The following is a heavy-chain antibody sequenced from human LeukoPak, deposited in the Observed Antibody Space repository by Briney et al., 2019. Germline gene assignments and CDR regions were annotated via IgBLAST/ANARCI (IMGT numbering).Heavy chain of an antibody. CDR1: GFTFSNSA. D-gene: IGHD3-22*01. CDR3: AKVKVVGYSTFDY. CDR2: FTRNDETT. Sequence: GGSLRLSCAASGFTFSNSAMSWVRQAPGKGLEWVSGFTRNDETTSYADSVKGRFTISRDNSRDTLYLQMNSLTAEDTAVYYCAKVKVVGYSTFDYWGQGTLVAVSP. J-gene: IGHJ4*02. V-gene: IGHV3-23*01.